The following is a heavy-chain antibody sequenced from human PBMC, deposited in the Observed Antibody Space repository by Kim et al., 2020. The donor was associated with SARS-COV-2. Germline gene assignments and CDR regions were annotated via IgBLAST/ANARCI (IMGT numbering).Heavy chain of an antibody. D-gene: IGHD3-10*01. Sequence: GGSLRLSCAASGFTFSSYSMNWVRQAPGKGLEWVSSISSSSSYIYYADSVKGRFTISRDNAKNSLYLQMNSLRAEDTAVYYCARDQEARSGSYRYYYYYMDVWGKGTTVTVSS. J-gene: IGHJ6*03. CDR2: ISSSSSYI. V-gene: IGHV3-21*01. CDR1: GFTFSSYS. CDR3: ARDQEARSGSYRYYYYYMDV.